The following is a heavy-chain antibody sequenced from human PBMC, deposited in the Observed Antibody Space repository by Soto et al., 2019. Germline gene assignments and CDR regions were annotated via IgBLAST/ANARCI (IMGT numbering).Heavy chain of an antibody. CDR1: GYTFTSYG. V-gene: IGHV1-18*01. D-gene: IGHD2-15*01. Sequence: QVQLVQSGAEVKKPGASVKVSCKASGYTFTSYGISWVRQAPGQGLEWMGWISAYNGNTNYAQKRQGRVTTTTYTSTNTAYMELRSLRSDDTAVYYCARTYCSGGSCYSYFDYWGQGTLVTVSS. CDR2: ISAYNGNT. J-gene: IGHJ4*02. CDR3: ARTYCSGGSCYSYFDY.